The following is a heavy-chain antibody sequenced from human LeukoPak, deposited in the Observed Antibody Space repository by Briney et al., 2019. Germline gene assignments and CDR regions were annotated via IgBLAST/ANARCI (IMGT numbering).Heavy chain of an antibody. CDR1: GYTLTELS. J-gene: IGHJ6*03. CDR2: FDPEDGET. V-gene: IGHV1-24*01. D-gene: IGHD3-16*01. Sequence: ASVKVSCKVSGYTLTELSMHWVRQAPGKGLEWMGGFDPEDGETIYAQKFQGRVTMTEDTSTDTAYIELSRLRSEDTAVYSCATVFGAIRARYYMDVWGKGTTVTVSS. CDR3: ATVFGAIRARYYMDV.